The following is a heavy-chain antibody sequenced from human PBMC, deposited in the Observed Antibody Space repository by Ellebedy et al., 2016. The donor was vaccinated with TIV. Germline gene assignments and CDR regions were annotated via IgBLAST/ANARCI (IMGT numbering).Heavy chain of an antibody. J-gene: IGHJ4*02. CDR2: IVSSGRET. Sequence: GGSLRLSXAASGFIFSVTGMTWIRKAPGKGLEWVATIVSSGRETYYADPLKGRFNISRNNAMNLVYLQMNSLSVEDTAVYYCTRDGSEWSRDYWGQGTLVTVSS. D-gene: IGHD3-3*01. V-gene: IGHV3-21*06. CDR3: TRDGSEWSRDY. CDR1: GFIFSVTG.